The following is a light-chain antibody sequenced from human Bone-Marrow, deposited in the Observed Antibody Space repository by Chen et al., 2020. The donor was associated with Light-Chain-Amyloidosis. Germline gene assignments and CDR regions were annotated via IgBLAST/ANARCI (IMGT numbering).Light chain of an antibody. CDR2: LGS. V-gene: IGKV2-28*01. CDR1: QSLLHSIGYNY. Sequence: DIVMTQSPLSLPVTPVEPASISCRSSQSLLHSIGYNYLDWYLQKPGQSPQLLIYLGSNRASGVPDRFSGSGSGTDFTLKISRVEAEDVGVYYCMQALQTPYTFGQGTKLEIK. CDR3: MQALQTPYT. J-gene: IGKJ2*01.